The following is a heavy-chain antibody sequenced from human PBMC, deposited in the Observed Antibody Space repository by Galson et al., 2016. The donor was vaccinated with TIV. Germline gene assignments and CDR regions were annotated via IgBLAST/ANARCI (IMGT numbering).Heavy chain of an antibody. D-gene: IGHD4-17*01. CDR2: INPNSGGT. CDR3: ARDLMTSVTTPFDF. Sequence: SVKVSCKASGYTFSHYFMHWVRQAPGQGLEWMGRINPNSGGTHYAVKFQGRVTMTRDTSISTGYMELSSLTSDDTAVYYCARDLMTSVTTPFDFWGQGTLVTVSS. CDR1: GYTFSHYF. V-gene: IGHV1-2*06. J-gene: IGHJ4*01.